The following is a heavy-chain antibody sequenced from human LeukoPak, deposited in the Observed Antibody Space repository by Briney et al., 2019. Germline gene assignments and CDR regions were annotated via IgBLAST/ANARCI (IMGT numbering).Heavy chain of an antibody. Sequence: GGSLRLSCAASGFTFSSYSMNWVRQAPGKGLEWVSSISSSSSYIYYADSVKGRFTISRDNAKNSLYLQMSSLRAEDTAVYYCARDREYSYGYGYYYYGMDVWGQGTTVTVSS. J-gene: IGHJ6*02. CDR2: ISSSSSYI. D-gene: IGHD5-18*01. V-gene: IGHV3-21*01. CDR1: GFTFSSYS. CDR3: ARDREYSYGYGYYYYGMDV.